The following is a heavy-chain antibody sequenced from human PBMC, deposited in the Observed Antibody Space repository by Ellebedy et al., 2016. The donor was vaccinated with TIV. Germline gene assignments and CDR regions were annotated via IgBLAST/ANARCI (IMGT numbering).Heavy chain of an antibody. D-gene: IGHD4-17*01. Sequence: PGGSLRPSCLASGSSFRSYWMSWVRQAPGKGLEWVANIYQDGSNQYYVDSVKGRFTISRDNANKSLFLQMNSLRGEDTAVYYCARRGSYGDYAVQINSWFDRWGRGTLVTVSS. V-gene: IGHV3-7*01. J-gene: IGHJ5*02. CDR2: IYQDGSNQ. CDR3: ARRGSYGDYAVQINSWFDR. CDR1: GSSFRSYW.